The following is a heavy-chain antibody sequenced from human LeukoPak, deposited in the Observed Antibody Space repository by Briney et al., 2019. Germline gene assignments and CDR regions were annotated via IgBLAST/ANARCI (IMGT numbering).Heavy chain of an antibody. CDR1: GDSISDYY. V-gene: IGHV4-59*08. CDR2: IYYSGST. Sequence: SETLSLTCTVSGDSISDYYWSWIRQPPGKGLEWIGYIYYSGSTNYNPSLKSRVTISVDTSKNQFSLKLRSVTAADTAVYYCARHDYGDYFPALSLDYWGQGTLVTVSS. D-gene: IGHD4-17*01. CDR3: ARHDYGDYFPALSLDY. J-gene: IGHJ4*02.